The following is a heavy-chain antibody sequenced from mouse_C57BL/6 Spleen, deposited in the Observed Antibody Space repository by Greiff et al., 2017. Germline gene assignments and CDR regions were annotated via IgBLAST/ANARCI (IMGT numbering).Heavy chain of an antibody. V-gene: IGHV3-6*01. CDR1: GYSITSGYY. CDR3: AREDDYDGYFDY. D-gene: IGHD2-4*01. CDR2: ISYDGSN. Sequence: ESGPGLVKPSQSLSLTCSVTGYSITSGYYWNWIRQFPGNKLEWMGYISYDGSNNYNPSLKNRISITRDTSKNQFFLKLNSVTTEDTATYYCAREDDYDGYFDYWGQGTTLTVSS. J-gene: IGHJ2*01.